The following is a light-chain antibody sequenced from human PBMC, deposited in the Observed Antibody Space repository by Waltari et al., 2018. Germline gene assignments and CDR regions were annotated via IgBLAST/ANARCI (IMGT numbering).Light chain of an antibody. CDR2: SNN. CDR3: AAWDDSLKAVL. J-gene: IGLJ2*01. V-gene: IGLV1-44*01. CDR1: TSNIGSNT. Sequence: QSVLTQPPSASGPPGQTATIPCSGITSNIGSNTVNWYQQLPGTAPKLLTQSNNQRPSGVPDRFSGSKSGTSASLIISGLQSEDEAEYFCAAWDDSLKAVLFGGGTKLTVL.